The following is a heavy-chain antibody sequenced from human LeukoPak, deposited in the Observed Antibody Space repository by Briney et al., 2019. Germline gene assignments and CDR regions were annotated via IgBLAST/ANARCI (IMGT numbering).Heavy chain of an antibody. V-gene: IGHV4-4*07. CDR2: IYTSASGST. Sequence: SETLSLTCTVSGGSISDYYWSWIRQPAGKGLEWIGHIYTSASGSTNYNPSLKSRVTMAVDTSKNQLPLRLSSVTAADTAVYYCARDLKWSYGTEYWGQGTLVTVSS. CDR1: GGSISDYY. CDR3: ARDLKWSYGTEY. J-gene: IGHJ4*02. D-gene: IGHD1-26*01.